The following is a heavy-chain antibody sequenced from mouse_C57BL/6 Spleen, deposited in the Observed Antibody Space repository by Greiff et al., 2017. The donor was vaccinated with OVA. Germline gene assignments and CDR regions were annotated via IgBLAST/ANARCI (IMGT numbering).Heavy chain of an antibody. J-gene: IGHJ3*01. CDR2: ISSGSITT. V-gene: IGHV5-17*01. CDR1: GFTFSDYG. CDR3: ARLGYYGSRGPY. Sequence: EVKLVESGGGLVKPGGSLKLSCAASGFTFSDYGMHWVRQAPEKGLEWVAYISSGSITTYYAATVKGRFTISRDNAKNTMFLQMTSLRSEDTAMYYCARLGYYGSRGPYWGQGTLVTVSA. D-gene: IGHD1-1*01.